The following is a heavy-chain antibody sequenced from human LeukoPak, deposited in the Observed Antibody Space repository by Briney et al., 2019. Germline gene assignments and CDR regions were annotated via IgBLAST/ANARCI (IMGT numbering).Heavy chain of an antibody. Sequence: ASVKVSCTASGYTFTDYYMHWVRQAPGQGLEWMGWINPKSGGTYYAQKFQDRVTMTRDTSISTAYMELSRLRSDDTAVYYCAISYEYDMDVWGQGTTGTVSS. CDR2: INPKSGGT. J-gene: IGHJ6*02. CDR1: GYTFTDYY. V-gene: IGHV1-2*02. CDR3: AISYEYDMDV.